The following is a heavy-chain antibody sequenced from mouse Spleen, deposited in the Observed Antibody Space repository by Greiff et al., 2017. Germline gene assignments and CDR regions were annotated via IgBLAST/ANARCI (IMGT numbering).Heavy chain of an antibody. J-gene: IGHJ2*01. Sequence: QVQLQQPGAELVKPGASVKMSCKASGYTFTSYWITWVKQRPGQGLEWIGDIYPGSGSTNYNEKFKSKATLTVDTSSSTAYMQLSSLTSEDSAVYYCARSDGYYVLYYFDYWGQGTTLTVSS. CDR2: IYPGSGST. CDR3: ARSDGYYVLYYFDY. V-gene: IGHV1-55*01. CDR1: GYTFTSYW. D-gene: IGHD2-3*01.